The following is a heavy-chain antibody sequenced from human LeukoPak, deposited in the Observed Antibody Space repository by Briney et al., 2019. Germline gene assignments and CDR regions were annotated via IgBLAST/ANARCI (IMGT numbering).Heavy chain of an antibody. D-gene: IGHD1-26*01. CDR2: IYPGDSDA. V-gene: IGHV5-51*01. Sequence: GTSLQISCEGSGYSFTNYWIGWVRPLPGKGLKWMGIIYPGDSDARYSPSFQGQVTISADKSISTAYLQWSSLKASDTAMYYCARRRDLYSGSYYPFDYWGQGTLVTVSS. CDR3: ARRRDLYSGSYYPFDY. CDR1: GYSFTNYW. J-gene: IGHJ4*02.